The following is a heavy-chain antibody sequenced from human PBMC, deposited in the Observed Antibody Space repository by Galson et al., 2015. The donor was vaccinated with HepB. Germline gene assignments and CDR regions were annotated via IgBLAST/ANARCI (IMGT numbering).Heavy chain of an antibody. CDR3: ARRDYGGNSRDWYFDL. CDR1: GYTFTSYY. CDR2: INPSGGST. Sequence: SCKASGYTFTSYYMHWVRQAPGQGLEWMGIINPSGGSTSYAQKLQGRVTMTRDTSTSTVYMELSSLRSEDTAVYYCARRDYGGNSRDWYFDLWGRGTLVTVSS. D-gene: IGHD4-23*01. J-gene: IGHJ2*01. V-gene: IGHV1-46*04.